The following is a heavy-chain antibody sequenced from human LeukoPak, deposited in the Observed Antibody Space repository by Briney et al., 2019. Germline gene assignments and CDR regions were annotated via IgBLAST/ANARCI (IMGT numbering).Heavy chain of an antibody. D-gene: IGHD3/OR15-3a*01. Sequence: PSETLSLTCSVSGDSISSGGYYWSWIRQHPGKGLEWIGYIYYSGSTYYNPSLKSRVTISVDTSKNQFSLKLSSVTAADTAVYYCARDGLASFDYWGQGTLVTVSS. J-gene: IGHJ4*02. V-gene: IGHV4-31*03. CDR1: GDSISSGGYY. CDR2: IYYSGST. CDR3: ARDGLASFDY.